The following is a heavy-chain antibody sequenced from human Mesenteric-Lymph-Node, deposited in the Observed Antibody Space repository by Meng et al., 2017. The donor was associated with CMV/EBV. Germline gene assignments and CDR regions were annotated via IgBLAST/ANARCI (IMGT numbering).Heavy chain of an antibody. CDR1: SGVG. V-gene: IGHV2-5*02. Sequence: SGVGVGGIRQPPGKAPEWLALIYWDDDKRYSPSLKSRLTITKDTSKNQVVLTMTNMDPVDTATYYCAHRLFTYYYDSSGYRKDYFDYWGQGTLVTVSS. CDR2: IYWDDDK. CDR3: AHRLFTYYYDSSGYRKDYFDY. D-gene: IGHD3-22*01. J-gene: IGHJ4*02.